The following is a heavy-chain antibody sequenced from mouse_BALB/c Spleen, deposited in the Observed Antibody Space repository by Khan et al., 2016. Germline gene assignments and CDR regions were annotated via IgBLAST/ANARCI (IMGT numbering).Heavy chain of an antibody. J-gene: IGHJ2*01. Sequence: EVKLLESGPSLVKPSQTLSLTCSVTGDSITSGYWSWIRKFLGNKIEYMGYISYSGSTYYNPSLTSRISITRDTSKNQYYLQLNPVTTEDTATYYSATYDGYLFDYWGQGTTLTVSS. D-gene: IGHD2-3*01. V-gene: IGHV3-8*02. CDR1: GDSITSGY. CDR2: ISYSGST. CDR3: ATYDGYLFDY.